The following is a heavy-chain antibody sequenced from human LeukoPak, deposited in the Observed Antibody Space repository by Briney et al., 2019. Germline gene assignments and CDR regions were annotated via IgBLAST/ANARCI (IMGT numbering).Heavy chain of an antibody. CDR2: INPGGGST. D-gene: IGHD3-16*01. J-gene: IGHJ4*02. CDR1: GYTFTSYY. Sequence: GASVKVSCNASGYTFTSYYIHWVRQAPGQGLEWVGIINPGGGSTTYAQKFQGRVTMTRDVSTSTVYMELSSLRSEDTAVYYCAKVGGGTDYWGQGTLVTVSS. V-gene: IGHV1-46*01. CDR3: AKVGGGTDY.